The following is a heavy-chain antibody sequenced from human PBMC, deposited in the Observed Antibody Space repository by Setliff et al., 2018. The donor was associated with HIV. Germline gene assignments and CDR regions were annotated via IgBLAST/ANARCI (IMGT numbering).Heavy chain of an antibody. CDR1: GASISSSSYY. Sequence: PSETLSLTCAVSGASISSSSYYWGWIRQPPGKGLEWIGSIYHSGSTYYNPSLKSRVTISVDTSKNQFSLKLSSVTAADTAVYYCARQTSYDRGYSYRFDEWGHGTRVTVSS. V-gene: IGHV4-39*01. D-gene: IGHD5-18*01. CDR2: IYHSGST. CDR3: ARQTSYDRGYSYRFDE. J-gene: IGHJ4*01.